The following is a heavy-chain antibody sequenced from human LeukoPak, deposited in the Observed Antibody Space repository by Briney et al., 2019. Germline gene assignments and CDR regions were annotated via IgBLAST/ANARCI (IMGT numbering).Heavy chain of an antibody. CDR2: TSYDGNRK. J-gene: IGHJ4*02. V-gene: IGHV3-30*15. CDR3: ARSSYDYGGIEGPFDY. CDR1: GFTLTYYA. D-gene: IGHD4-23*01. Sequence: GRSLRLSCAASGFTLTYYAMHWVRQAPGKGLEWVAVTSYDGNRKYYADSVKGRFTISRDSSKNTLYLQMSSLRAEDTAVYYCARSSYDYGGIEGPFDYWGQGTLVTVSS.